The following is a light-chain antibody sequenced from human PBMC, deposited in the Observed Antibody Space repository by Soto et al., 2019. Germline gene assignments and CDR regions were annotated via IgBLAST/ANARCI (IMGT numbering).Light chain of an antibody. Sequence: EMVMTQSPDTLSVSPGERATLSCRASQSVGSNLAWYQQKPGQAPRLLIYAASTRATGIPARFSGSGSGTEFTLTISSLQSEDFAVYYCQQYNNWSFGQGTRLETK. J-gene: IGKJ5*01. CDR2: AAS. V-gene: IGKV3-15*01. CDR3: QQYNNWS. CDR1: QSVGSN.